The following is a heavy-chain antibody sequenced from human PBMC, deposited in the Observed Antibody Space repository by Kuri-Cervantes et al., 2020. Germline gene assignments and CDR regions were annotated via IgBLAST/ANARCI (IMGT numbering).Heavy chain of an antibody. Sequence: GGSLRLSCAASGFPFSNYAMTWVRQAPGRGLEWVSSIGTAGDTYYSGSVKGRFTISRENAKNSLYLHMNSLRAGDTAVYYCARGDGYNSDAFDYWGQGTLVTVSS. V-gene: IGHV3-13*01. CDR2: IGTAGDT. CDR1: GFPFSNYA. CDR3: ARGDGYNSDAFDY. J-gene: IGHJ4*02. D-gene: IGHD5-24*01.